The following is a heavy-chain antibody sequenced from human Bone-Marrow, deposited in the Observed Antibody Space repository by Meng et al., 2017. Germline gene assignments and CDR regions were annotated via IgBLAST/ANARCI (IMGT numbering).Heavy chain of an antibody. V-gene: IGHV4-31*03. Sequence: QVPLQESGPRLVKPSQTLSLTFTVSGGSINSGDYYWSWIRQHPGKGLEWIGFIYYTGSTQYNPSLKSRVTISVDTSKNQFSLKLSSVTAADSAVYYCARGPTTMAHDFDYWGQGTLVTVSS. CDR2: IYYTGST. J-gene: IGHJ4*02. CDR1: GGSINSGDYY. D-gene: IGHD4-11*01. CDR3: ARGPTTMAHDFDY.